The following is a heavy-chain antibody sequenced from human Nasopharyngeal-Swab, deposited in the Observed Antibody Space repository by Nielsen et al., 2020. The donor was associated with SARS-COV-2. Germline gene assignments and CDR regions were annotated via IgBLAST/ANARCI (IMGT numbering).Heavy chain of an antibody. J-gene: IGHJ4*02. CDR3: AHRGSWYSAYFDY. CDR2: IFSNDEK. D-gene: IGHD6-13*01. Sequence: WIRQPPGKALEWLAHIFSNDEKSYSTSLKSRLTITKDTSKNQVVLTMTNVDPVDTATYYCAHRGSWYSAYFDYWGQGTLVTVSS. V-gene: IGHV2-26*01.